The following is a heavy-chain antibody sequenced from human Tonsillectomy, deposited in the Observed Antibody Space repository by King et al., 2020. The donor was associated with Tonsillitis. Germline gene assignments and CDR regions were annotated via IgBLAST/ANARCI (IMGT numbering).Heavy chain of an antibody. CDR1: GFTFSSYA. CDR2: ISGSGGST. V-gene: IGHV3-23*04. D-gene: IGHD3-3*01. J-gene: IGHJ5*02. CDR3: AKSSFVDWFSPFDP. Sequence: VQLVESGGGLVQPGGSLRLSCAASGFTFSSYAMSWVRQAPGKGLEWVSGISGSGGSTYYADSVKGRFTISRDNSKNTLFLQMYSLRAEDTATYCGAKSSFVDWFSPFDPWGQGTLVTVSS.